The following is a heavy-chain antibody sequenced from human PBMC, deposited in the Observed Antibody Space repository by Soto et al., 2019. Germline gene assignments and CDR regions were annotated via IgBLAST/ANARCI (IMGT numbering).Heavy chain of an antibody. J-gene: IGHJ6*02. Sequence: AASVKVSCKASGYTFTSYAMHWVRQAPGQRLEWMGWINAGNGNTKYSQKFQGRVTITRDTSASTAYMELSSLRSEDTAVYYCARSCSGGSCYSNYYYYGMDVWGQGTTVTVSS. CDR3: ARSCSGGSCYSNYYYYGMDV. D-gene: IGHD2-15*01. CDR2: INAGNGNT. V-gene: IGHV1-3*01. CDR1: GYTFTSYA.